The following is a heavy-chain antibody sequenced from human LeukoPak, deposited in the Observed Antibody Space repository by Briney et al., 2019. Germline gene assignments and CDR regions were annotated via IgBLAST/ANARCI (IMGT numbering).Heavy chain of an antibody. D-gene: IGHD3-9*01. CDR1: GYTFTSSD. J-gene: IGHJ6*02. Sequence: ASVKVSCKASGYTFTSSDINWVRQATGQGLEWMGWMNPNSGNTGYAQKFQGRVTMTRNTSISTAYMELSSLRSEDTAVYYCARGETLRYFDWFFVNYYYYGMDVWGQGTTVTVSS. V-gene: IGHV1-8*01. CDR2: MNPNSGNT. CDR3: ARGETLRYFDWFFVNYYYYGMDV.